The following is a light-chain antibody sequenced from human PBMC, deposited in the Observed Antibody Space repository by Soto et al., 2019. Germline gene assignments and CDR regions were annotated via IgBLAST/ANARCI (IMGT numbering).Light chain of an antibody. V-gene: IGKV3-15*01. J-gene: IGKJ1*01. CDR2: GAS. CDR3: QQFYNWPRT. Sequence: EIVMTQSPGTLSVSPGGRATLSCRASQGVSSNLAWYQQKPGQAPRLLIYGASTRATGIPARFSGSGSETEFTLTISSLQSEDFAVYYCQQFYNWPRTFGQGTKV. CDR1: QGVSSN.